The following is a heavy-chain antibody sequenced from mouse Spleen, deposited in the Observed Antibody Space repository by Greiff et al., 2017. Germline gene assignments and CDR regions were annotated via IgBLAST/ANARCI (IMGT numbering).Heavy chain of an antibody. D-gene: IGHD1-1*01. CDR2: INPSNGGT. J-gene: IGHJ4*01. Sequence: QVQLQQSGAELVKPGASVKLSCKASGYTFTSYYMYWVKQRPGQGLEWIGEINPSNGGTNFNEKFKSKATLTVDKSSSTAYMQLSSLTSEDSAVYYCTLITTVVATRDAMDYWGQGTSVTVSS. CDR1: GYTFTSYY. CDR3: TLITTVVATRDAMDY. V-gene: IGHV1S81*02.